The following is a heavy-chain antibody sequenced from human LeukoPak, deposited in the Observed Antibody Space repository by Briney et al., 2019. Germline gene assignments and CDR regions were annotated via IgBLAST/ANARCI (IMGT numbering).Heavy chain of an antibody. D-gene: IGHD6-19*01. J-gene: IGHJ4*02. CDR2: INPNTGAT. CDR3: AIIRLAVADPFDY. Sequence: ASVKVSCKASGYTFTGYYMHWVRQAPGQGLEWMGWINPNTGATKYAEKFQGRVTMTRDMSTSTVYMELSSLRSEDTAVYYCAIIRLAVADPFDYWGQGTLVTVSS. CDR1: GYTFTGYY. V-gene: IGHV1-2*02.